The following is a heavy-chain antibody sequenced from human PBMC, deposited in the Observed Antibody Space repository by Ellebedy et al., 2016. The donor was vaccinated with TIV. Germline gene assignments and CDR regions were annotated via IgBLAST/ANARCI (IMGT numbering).Heavy chain of an antibody. D-gene: IGHD6-19*01. CDR3: ATAYSSGWYQRADY. V-gene: IGHV3-11*06. Sequence: PGGSLRLSCAASGFTFSDYYMSWIRQAPGKGLEWISYISSSSSHSNYADSVKGRFTISRDNAKNSLYLQMNSLRAEDTAVYYCATAYSSGWYQRADYWGQGTLVTVSS. CDR1: GFTFSDYY. CDR2: ISSSSSHS. J-gene: IGHJ4*02.